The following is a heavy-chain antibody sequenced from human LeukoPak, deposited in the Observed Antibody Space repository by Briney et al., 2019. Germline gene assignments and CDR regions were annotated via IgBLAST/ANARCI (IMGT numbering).Heavy chain of an antibody. V-gene: IGHV3-30*18. CDR1: GFTFSSYG. D-gene: IGHD2-21*02. J-gene: IGHJ4*02. CDR2: ISYDGSNK. Sequence: GGSLRLSCAASGFTFSSYGMHWVRQAPGKGLDWVAVISYDGSNKYYVDSVKGRFTISRDNSKNTLYLQMNSLRAEDTAVYYCAKALEVTAIFDYWGQGTLVTVSS. CDR3: AKALEVTAIFDY.